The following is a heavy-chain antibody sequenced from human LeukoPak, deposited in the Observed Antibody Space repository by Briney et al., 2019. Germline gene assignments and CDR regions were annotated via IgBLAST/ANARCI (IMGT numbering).Heavy chain of an antibody. CDR1: GFTFSNYA. CDR2: INGRGGST. V-gene: IGHV3-23*01. D-gene: IGHD4-11*01. CDR3: ANPPTVTTFDS. J-gene: IGHJ4*02. Sequence: GGSLRLSCAASGFTFSNYAMSWVRQAPGKGLEWVSSINGRGGSTYYADSVKGRFTISRDNSKNTLYLQMNSLRAEDTAIYYCANPPTVTTFDSWGQGTLVTVSS.